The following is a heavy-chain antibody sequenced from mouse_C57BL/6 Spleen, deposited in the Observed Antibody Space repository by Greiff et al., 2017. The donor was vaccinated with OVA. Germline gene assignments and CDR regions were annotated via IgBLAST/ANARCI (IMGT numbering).Heavy chain of an antibody. J-gene: IGHJ4*01. Sequence: QVQLQQPGTELVKPGASVKLSCKASGYTFTSYWMHWVKQRPGQGLEWIGNINPSNGGTNYNEKFKSKATLTVDKSSRTAYMQLSSLTSEASAVYGGASRTMKGYYALDYWGQGTSVTVSS. V-gene: IGHV1-53*01. CDR3: ASRTMKGYYALDY. D-gene: IGHD2-4*01. CDR1: GYTFTSYW. CDR2: INPSNGGT.